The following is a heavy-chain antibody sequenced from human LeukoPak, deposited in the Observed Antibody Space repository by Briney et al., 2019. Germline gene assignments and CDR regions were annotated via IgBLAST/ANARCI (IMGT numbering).Heavy chain of an antibody. CDR3: ARLAADYDILTGYYGGYYFDY. Sequence: KPSETLSLTCGVYGGSFSGYYWSWIRQPPGKGLEWIGEINDSGRSNYKSSLKSRVTISEDTSKNQFSLKLSSVTAADTAVYYCARLAADYDILTGYYGGYYFDYWGQGTLVTVSS. CDR1: GGSFSGYY. J-gene: IGHJ4*02. V-gene: IGHV4-34*01. CDR2: INDSGRS. D-gene: IGHD3-9*01.